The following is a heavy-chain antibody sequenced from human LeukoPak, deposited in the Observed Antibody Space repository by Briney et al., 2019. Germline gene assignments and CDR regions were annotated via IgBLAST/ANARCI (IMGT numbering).Heavy chain of an antibody. CDR1: GGSFSGYY. Sequence: PSETLSLTCAVYGGSFSGYYWSWIRQPPGKGLEWIGEINHSGSTNYNPSLKSRVTKSVDTSKNQFSLKLSSVTAADAAVYYCANRIVGAKYFDYWGQGTLVTVSS. D-gene: IGHD1-26*01. CDR3: ANRIVGAKYFDY. J-gene: IGHJ4*02. V-gene: IGHV4-34*01. CDR2: INHSGST.